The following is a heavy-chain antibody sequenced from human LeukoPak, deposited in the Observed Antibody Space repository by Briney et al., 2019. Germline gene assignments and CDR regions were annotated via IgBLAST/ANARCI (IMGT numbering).Heavy chain of an antibody. CDR1: GGSISSSNW. V-gene: IGHV4-4*02. J-gene: IGHJ5*02. CDR3: ARDWKYYDSSGSNWFDP. D-gene: IGHD3-22*01. Sequence: SGTLSLTCAVSGGSISSSNWWSWVRQPPGKGLEWIGEIYHSGSTNYNPSLKSRVTISVDKSKSQFSLKLSSVTAADTAVYYCARDWKYYDSSGSNWFDPWGQGTLVTVSS. CDR2: IYHSGST.